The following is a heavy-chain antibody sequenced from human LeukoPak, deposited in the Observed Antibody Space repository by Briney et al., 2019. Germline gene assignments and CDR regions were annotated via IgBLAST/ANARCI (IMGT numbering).Heavy chain of an antibody. CDR3: TTGLYYYDSSGYYYNDY. Sequence: GGSLRLSCAASGFTFSNAWMSWVRQAPGKGLEWVGRIKSKTDGGTTDYAAPVKGRFTISRDDSKNTLYLQMNSLKTEDTAVYYCTTGLYYYDSSGYYYNDYWGQGTLVTVSS. J-gene: IGHJ4*02. V-gene: IGHV3-15*01. D-gene: IGHD3-22*01. CDR2: IKSKTDGGTT. CDR1: GFTFSNAW.